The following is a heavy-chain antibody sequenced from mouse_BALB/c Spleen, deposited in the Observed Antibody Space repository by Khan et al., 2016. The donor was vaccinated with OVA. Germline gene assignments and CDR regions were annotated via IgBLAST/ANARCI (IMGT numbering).Heavy chain of an antibody. Sequence: VQLKESGPELVKPGASVKISCKTSGYTFPEYTVHWVKQSLGKSLDWIGVINPKNDGTAYNQKFKGKATLTVDKSSSTAYMEFRSLTSEDCAVYYCARGAGRYWGQGTSVTVAS. CDR3: ARGAGRY. CDR1: GYTFPEYT. V-gene: IGHV1-18*01. CDR2: INPKNDGT. J-gene: IGHJ4*01. D-gene: IGHD3-3*01.